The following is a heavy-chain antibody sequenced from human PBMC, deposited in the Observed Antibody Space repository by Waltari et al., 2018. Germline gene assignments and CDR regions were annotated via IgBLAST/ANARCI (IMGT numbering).Heavy chain of an antibody. D-gene: IGHD5-12*01. CDR3: ARKAGSGYPYGPYYYDN. CDR1: GVRFGAYW. CDR2: INVDGGYI. J-gene: IGHJ4*02. Sequence: EVHLAESGGGVVQPGGSLRLPCTGSGVRFGAYWVHWVRQAPGEGLEWVSRINVDGGYISYGDSVKGRFTISRDNAKNTVFLQLNSLRADDTAVYFCARKAGSGYPYGPYYYDNWGQGTLVTVSS. V-gene: IGHV3-74*01.